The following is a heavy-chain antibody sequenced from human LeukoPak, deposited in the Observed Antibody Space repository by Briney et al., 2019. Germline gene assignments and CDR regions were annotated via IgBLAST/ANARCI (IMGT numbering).Heavy chain of an antibody. J-gene: IGHJ4*02. V-gene: IGHV3-23*01. Sequence: GGSLRLSCAASGFTFSNYAMSWVRQAPGKGLEWVSAISGSGDSTSYADSVKGRFTISRDNSKNTLYLQMTRLRAEDTAVYYCAKSYGSGSFYNEGLYLDSWGRGTLVTVSS. CDR1: GFTFSNYA. CDR2: ISGSGDST. CDR3: AKSYGSGSFYNEGLYLDS. D-gene: IGHD3-10*01.